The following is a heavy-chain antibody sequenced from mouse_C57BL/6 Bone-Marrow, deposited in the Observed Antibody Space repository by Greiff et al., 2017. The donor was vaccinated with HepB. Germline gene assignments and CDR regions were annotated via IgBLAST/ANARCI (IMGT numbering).Heavy chain of an antibody. D-gene: IGHD2-4*01. CDR1: GYTFTSYW. Sequence: QVQLQQPGAELVLPGASVKLSCKASGYTFTSYWMHWVKQRPGQGLEWIGEIDPSDSYTNYNQKFKGKSTLTVDKSSSTAYMQISSLTSEDSAVYYCAREVYYDYDGYADWGKGTLVTV. J-gene: IGHJ3*01. CDR3: AREVYYDYDGYAD. CDR2: IDPSDSYT. V-gene: IGHV1-69*01.